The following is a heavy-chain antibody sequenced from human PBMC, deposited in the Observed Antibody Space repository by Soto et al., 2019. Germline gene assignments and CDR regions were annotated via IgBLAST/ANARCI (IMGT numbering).Heavy chain of an antibody. V-gene: IGHV2-5*02. CDR1: GFSLSTRGVG. CDR3: AHRPRGFTYFFDY. J-gene: IGHJ4*02. CDR2: LYWDDDE. Sequence: QITLKESGPTLVKPTQTLTLTCTFSGFSLSTRGVGVGWIRQPPGKALEWLALLYWDDDERYSPSLMSRPTTTQDTSKNQVFLTMPNMDPVDTATYFCAHRPRGFTYFFDYWGQGTLVTVSS.